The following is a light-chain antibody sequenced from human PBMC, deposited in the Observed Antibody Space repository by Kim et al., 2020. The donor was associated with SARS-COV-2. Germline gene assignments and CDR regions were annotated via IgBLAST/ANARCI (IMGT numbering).Light chain of an antibody. V-gene: IGLV3-19*01. CDR2: GKN. J-gene: IGLJ2*01. CDR3: NSRDSSGNHLDVV. CDR1: SLGSYS. Sequence: GQTIRTTGQGNSLGSYSASWYQQKPGQAPVLVIYGKNNRPSGIPDRFSGSSSGNTASLTITGAQAEDEADYYCNSRDSSGNHLDVVFGGGTQLTVL.